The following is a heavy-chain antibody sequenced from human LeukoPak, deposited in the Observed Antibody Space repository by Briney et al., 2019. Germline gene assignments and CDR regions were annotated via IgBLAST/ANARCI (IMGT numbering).Heavy chain of an antibody. J-gene: IGHJ4*02. D-gene: IGHD3-10*01. CDR2: IYYSGST. CDR1: GGSISSSSYY. V-gene: IGHV4-39*01. Sequence: TSETLSLTCTVSGGSISSSSYYWGWIRQPPGKGLEWIGSIYYSGSTYYNPSLKSRVTISVDTSENQFSLKLSSVTAADTAVYYCARQIAWGVGRFDYWGQGTLATVSS. CDR3: ARQIAWGVGRFDY.